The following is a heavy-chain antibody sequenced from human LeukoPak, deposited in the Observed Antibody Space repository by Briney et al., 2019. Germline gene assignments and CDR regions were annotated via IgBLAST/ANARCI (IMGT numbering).Heavy chain of an antibody. V-gene: IGHV4-59*08. J-gene: IGHJ4*02. CDR3: ATMGDSSAFPRFDS. Sequence: PSETLSLTCTVSGGSFRGYYWGWIRQPPGKGLEWIGYIYYSGSTQYNPSLKSRVTISVDTSKNQFSLKLSSVTAADTAVYYCATMGDSSAFPRFDSWGQGTLVTVSS. D-gene: IGHD3-22*01. CDR1: GGSFRGYY. CDR2: IYYSGST.